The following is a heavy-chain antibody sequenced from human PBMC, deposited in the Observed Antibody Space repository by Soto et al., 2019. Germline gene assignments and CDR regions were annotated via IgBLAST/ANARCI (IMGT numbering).Heavy chain of an antibody. CDR3: ASWGGDYSHYYYYYGMDV. V-gene: IGHV1-69*01. Sequence: QVQLVQSGAEVKKPGSSVKVSCKASGGTFSSYAISWVRQAPGQGLEWMGGIIPIFGTANYAQKFQGRVTITADESTSTAYMELSSLRSEDTAVYYCASWGGDYSHYYYYYGMDVWGQGTTVTFSS. CDR1: GGTFSSYA. CDR2: IIPIFGTA. J-gene: IGHJ6*02. D-gene: IGHD2-21*02.